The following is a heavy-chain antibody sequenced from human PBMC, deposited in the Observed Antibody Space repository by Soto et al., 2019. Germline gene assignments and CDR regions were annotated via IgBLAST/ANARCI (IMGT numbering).Heavy chain of an antibody. CDR3: ARPYFSDDENGGYSYARREAFDY. CDR2: FDPEDGIA. CDR1: GYTLTELA. D-gene: IGHD5-18*01. J-gene: IGHJ4*02. Sequence: ASVKVSCKVSGYTLTELAMHWVRQAPGKGLEWMGGFDPEDGIANYAQKFQGRVTITADKSTSTAYMELSSLRSEDTAVYYCARPYFSDDENGGYSYARREAFDYWGQGTLVTVSS. V-gene: IGHV1-24*01.